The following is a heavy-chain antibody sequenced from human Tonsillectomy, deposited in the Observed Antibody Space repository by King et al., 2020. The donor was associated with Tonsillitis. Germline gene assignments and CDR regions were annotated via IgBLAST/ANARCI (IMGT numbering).Heavy chain of an antibody. CDR2: ISYDGNTQ. D-gene: IGHD3-22*01. J-gene: IGHJ4*02. Sequence: VQLVESGGAVVQPGRSLRLSCAASGFTFSIDDIHWVRQAPAKGLEWVAVISYDGNTQYYADSVKGRFTISRDNSKNTLYLQMNSLRAEDTAVYYCANALGDYYDSSGYFDYWGPGTLVTVSS. CDR1: GFTFSIDD. CDR3: ANALGDYYDSSGYFDY. V-gene: IGHV3-30*18.